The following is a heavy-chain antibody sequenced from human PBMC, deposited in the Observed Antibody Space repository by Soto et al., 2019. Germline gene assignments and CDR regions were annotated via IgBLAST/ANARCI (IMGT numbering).Heavy chain of an antibody. V-gene: IGHV3-15*07. CDR2: IKSEGSGGTT. J-gene: IGHJ3*01. Sequence: EEQLVESGGGLVKPGGSLRLSCAGSGFTFSLAWMNWVRQAPGKGLEWVGRIKSEGSGGTTDYAAPVKGRFTISRDDSINTLYLQMNNLKTEDTAVYYCTHSWTYYSDNSVWGQGTVVTVSS. CDR3: THSWTYYSDNSV. D-gene: IGHD3-22*01. CDR1: GFTFSLAW.